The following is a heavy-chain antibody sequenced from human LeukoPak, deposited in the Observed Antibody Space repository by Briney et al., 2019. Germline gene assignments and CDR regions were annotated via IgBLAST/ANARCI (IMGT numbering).Heavy chain of an antibody. CDR2: ISYDGSEK. D-gene: IGHD3-10*01. Sequence: GRSLRLSSAASGFAFRTYGMHWVRQAPGKGLEWVAVISYDGSEKHNADSVKGRFTISRDNSKNMLYLEMNSLRTEDTAVYYCAKDRGGTMVRGVYYYYGMDDWGQGTTVTVSS. J-gene: IGHJ6*02. CDR1: GFAFRTYG. CDR3: AKDRGGTMVRGVYYYYGMDD. V-gene: IGHV3-30*18.